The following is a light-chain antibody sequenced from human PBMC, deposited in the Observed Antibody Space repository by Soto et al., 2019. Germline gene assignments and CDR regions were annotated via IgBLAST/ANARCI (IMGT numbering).Light chain of an antibody. Sequence: QSVLTQPHSVSGAPGQRVTLSCTGSSSNIGAGYDVHWYQQLPGTAPKLLIYGNSNRPSGVPDRFSGSKSGTSASLAITGLQAEDEADYYCQSYDSSLSVYVFGTGTKVTVL. CDR2: GNS. J-gene: IGLJ1*01. V-gene: IGLV1-40*01. CDR3: QSYDSSLSVYV. CDR1: SSNIGAGYD.